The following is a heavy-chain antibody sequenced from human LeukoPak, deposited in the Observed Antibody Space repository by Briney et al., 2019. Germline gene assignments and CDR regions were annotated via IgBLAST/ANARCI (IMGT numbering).Heavy chain of an antibody. CDR1: GGSISSYY. Sequence: SETLSLTCTVSGGSISSYYWSWIRQPPGKGLEWIGYIYYSGSTNYNPSLKSRVTISVDTSKNQFSLKLSSVTAADTAVYYCAGGRCCSSGVMPDYWGQGTLVTVS. D-gene: IGHD6-6*01. CDR2: IYYSGST. CDR3: AGGRCCSSGVMPDY. J-gene: IGHJ4*02. V-gene: IGHV4-59*08.